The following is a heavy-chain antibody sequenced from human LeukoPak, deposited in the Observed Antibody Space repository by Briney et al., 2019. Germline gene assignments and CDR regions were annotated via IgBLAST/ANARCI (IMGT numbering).Heavy chain of an antibody. J-gene: IGHJ4*02. CDR2: ISGSGGNT. Sequence: GGSLRLSFPASGSTFSTFAMTWVRQAPGKGLEWVSGISGSGGNTYYADSVKGRFTISRDNSKSTLYLHMNSVRAEDTAVYYCPKDAASRPGDYWGQGTLVTVSS. D-gene: IGHD6-13*01. CDR1: GSTFSTFA. CDR3: PKDAASRPGDY. V-gene: IGHV3-23*01.